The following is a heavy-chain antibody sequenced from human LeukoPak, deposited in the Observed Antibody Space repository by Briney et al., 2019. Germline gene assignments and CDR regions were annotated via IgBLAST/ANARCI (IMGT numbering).Heavy chain of an antibody. Sequence: SVKVSCKASGGTFSSYAISWVRQPPGQGLEWMGRIIPIHGIANYSQKFQGRVTITADKSTITAYMELRSLRSEDTCVCYCASLYCSSASCRYYYYGMDVWGQGTTGTGSS. J-gene: IGHJ6*02. CDR1: GGTFSSYA. D-gene: IGHD2-2*01. CDR2: IIPIHGIA. V-gene: IGHV1-69*04. CDR3: ASLYCSSASCRYYYYGMDV.